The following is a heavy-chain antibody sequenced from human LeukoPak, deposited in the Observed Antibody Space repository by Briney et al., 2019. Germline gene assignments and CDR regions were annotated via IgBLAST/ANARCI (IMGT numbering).Heavy chain of an antibody. CDR2: IYTNGST. V-gene: IGHV4-4*07. D-gene: IGHD1-26*01. CDR1: GGSISSYY. CDR3: AGDYSGSPVH. J-gene: IGHJ4*02. Sequence: SETLSLTCTDSGGSISSYYWSWIRQPAGKGLEWIGRIYTNGSTNYNPSLKSQVTMSVDTSKNQFSLKLSSVTAADTAVYYCAGDYSGSPVHWGQGTLVTVSS.